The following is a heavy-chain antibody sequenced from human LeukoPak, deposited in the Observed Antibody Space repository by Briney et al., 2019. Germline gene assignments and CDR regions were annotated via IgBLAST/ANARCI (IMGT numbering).Heavy chain of an antibody. J-gene: IGHJ4*02. CDR1: GGSFSGYY. CDR2: INHSGST. V-gene: IGHV4-34*01. D-gene: IGHD5-12*01. Sequence: PSETLSLTCAVYGGSFSGYYWSWIRQPPGKGLEWIGEINHSGSTNYNPSLKSRVTISVDTSKNQFSLKLSSVTAADTAVYYCARASAIVATIPPRLVGFDYWGQGTLVTVSS. CDR3: ARASAIVATIPPRLVGFDY.